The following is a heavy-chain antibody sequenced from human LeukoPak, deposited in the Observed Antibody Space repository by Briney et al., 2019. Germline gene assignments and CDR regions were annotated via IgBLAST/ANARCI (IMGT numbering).Heavy chain of an antibody. CDR1: GFTFSSYG. J-gene: IGHJ4*02. Sequence: GRSLRLSCAASGFTFSSYGMHWVRQAPGKGLEWVAVISYDGSNKYYTDSVKGRFTISRDNSKNTLYLQMNSLRAEDTAVYYCAKEGYCSGDSFYGLYWGQGTLVTVSS. V-gene: IGHV3-30*18. CDR2: ISYDGSNK. D-gene: IGHD2-15*01. CDR3: AKEGYCSGDSFYGLY.